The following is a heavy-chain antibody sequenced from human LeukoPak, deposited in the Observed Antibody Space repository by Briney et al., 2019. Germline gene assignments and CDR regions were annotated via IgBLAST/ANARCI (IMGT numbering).Heavy chain of an antibody. Sequence: SETLSLTCTVSGGLVDSYYWHWIRQSPGKGLEWIANIHTSDSNYNPSLKSRVIVSVETSRNEVSLKVTSVTTADTAVYYCARGFFYSGKYGWLDPWGQGTLVTVSS. D-gene: IGHD1-26*01. J-gene: IGHJ5*02. CDR2: IHTSDS. V-gene: IGHV4-4*08. CDR1: GGLVDSYY. CDR3: ARGFFYSGKYGWLDP.